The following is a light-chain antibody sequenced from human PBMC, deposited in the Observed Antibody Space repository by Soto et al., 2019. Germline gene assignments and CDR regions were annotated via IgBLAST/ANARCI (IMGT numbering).Light chain of an antibody. Sequence: LTQPASVSGSPGQSITISCTETGSDIGGFNFVSWYQQHPGKAPKLIIYDVTNRPSGVSNRFSGSKSGNTASLTISGLQADDEAAYHCGSYSGSTTLGYVFGTGTKVTVL. J-gene: IGLJ1*01. CDR1: GSDIGGFNF. V-gene: IGLV2-14*03. CDR3: GSYSGSTTLGYV. CDR2: DVT.